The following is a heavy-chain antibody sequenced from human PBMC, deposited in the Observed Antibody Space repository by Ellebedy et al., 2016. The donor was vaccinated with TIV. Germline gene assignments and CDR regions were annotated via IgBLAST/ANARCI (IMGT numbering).Heavy chain of an antibody. Sequence: MPGGSLRLSCTVSGYSISSGYYWGWIRQPPGTGLEWIGSIYHSGSNYYNPSLKSRFTISVDTSKNQFSLKLNSVTAADTAVDFCARAFNYYDNWGQGTLVTVSS. CDR2: IYHSGSN. CDR1: GYSISSGYY. CDR3: ARAFNYYDN. J-gene: IGHJ4*02. D-gene: IGHD3-16*01. V-gene: IGHV4-38-2*02.